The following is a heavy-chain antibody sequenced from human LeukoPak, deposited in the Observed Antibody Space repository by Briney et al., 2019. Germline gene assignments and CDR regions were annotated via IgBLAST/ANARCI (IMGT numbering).Heavy chain of an antibody. CDR1: GCTFTGYY. D-gene: IGHD4-17*01. CDR3: ARDPPGHDYGDP. Sequence: ASVKVSCKASGCTFTGYYMHWVRQAPGQGLEWMGWINPNSGGTNYAQKFQGRVTMTRDTSISTAYMELSRLRSDDTAVYYCARDPPGHDYGDPWGQGTLVTVSP. V-gene: IGHV1-2*02. CDR2: INPNSGGT. J-gene: IGHJ5*02.